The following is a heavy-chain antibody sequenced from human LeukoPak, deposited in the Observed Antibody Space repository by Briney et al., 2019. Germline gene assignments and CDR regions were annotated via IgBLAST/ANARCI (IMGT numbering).Heavy chain of an antibody. Sequence: QAGGPLRLSCEASEFTFSSYSMNWVRQAPGKGLEWVSYISSSSSTIYYAESVKGRFTISIDNAKNSLYLQMNSLRVEDTAVYYCARSRGNSGSYPLDYWGQGTLVTVSS. CDR2: ISSSSSTI. D-gene: IGHD1-26*01. CDR3: ARSRGNSGSYPLDY. V-gene: IGHV3-48*01. J-gene: IGHJ4*02. CDR1: EFTFSSYS.